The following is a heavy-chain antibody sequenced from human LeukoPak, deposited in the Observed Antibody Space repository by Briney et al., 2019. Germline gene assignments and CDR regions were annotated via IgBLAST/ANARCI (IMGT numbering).Heavy chain of an antibody. CDR2: IIPIFGTA. CDR3: ARAVSGGSFDY. J-gene: IGHJ4*02. V-gene: IGHV1-69*13. D-gene: IGHD2-15*01. CDR1: GGTFSSYA. Sequence: GATVKVSCKASGGTFSSYAISWVREAPGQGLEWMGGIIPIFGTANYAQKFQGRVTITADESTSTAYMELSSLRSEDTAVYYCARAVSGGSFDYWGQGTLVTVSS.